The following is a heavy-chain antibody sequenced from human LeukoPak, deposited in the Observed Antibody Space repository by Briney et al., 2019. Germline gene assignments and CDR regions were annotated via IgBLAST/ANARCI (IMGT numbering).Heavy chain of an antibody. CDR2: IYYSGST. CDR3: ARLPRAHCSSTSCLDY. V-gene: IGHV4-59*12. J-gene: IGHJ4*02. Sequence: SETLSLTCTVSGGSISSYYWSWIRQPPGKGLEWIGYIYYSGSTNYNPSLKSRVTISVDTSKNQFSLKLSSVTAADTAVYYCARLPRAHCSSTSCLDYWGQGTLVTVSS. CDR1: GGSISSYY. D-gene: IGHD2-2*01.